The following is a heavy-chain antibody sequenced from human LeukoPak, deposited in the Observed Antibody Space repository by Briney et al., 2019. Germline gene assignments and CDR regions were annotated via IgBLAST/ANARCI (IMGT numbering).Heavy chain of an antibody. Sequence: PGGSLRLSCAASGFTFSSYEMNWVRQAPGKGLEWVSYMSSSGGTIYYADSAKGRFTISRDNAKSSLYLQMNSLRVEGTAVYYCARPTAVGATPRAFDIWGQGTMVTVSS. V-gene: IGHV3-48*03. CDR1: GFTFSSYE. CDR2: MSSSGGTI. CDR3: ARPTAVGATPRAFDI. J-gene: IGHJ3*02. D-gene: IGHD1-26*01.